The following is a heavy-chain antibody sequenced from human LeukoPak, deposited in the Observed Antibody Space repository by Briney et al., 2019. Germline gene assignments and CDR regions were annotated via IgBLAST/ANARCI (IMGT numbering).Heavy chain of an antibody. CDR3: ACIGDHYYGSGSYQSPNWFDP. V-gene: IGHV1-2*02. D-gene: IGHD3-10*01. CDR1: GYTFTGYY. CDR2: INPNSGGT. Sequence: ASVKVSCKASGYTFTGYYMHWVRQAPGQGLEWMGWINPNSGGTNYAQKFRGRVTKTRDTSIRTAYMELTRLRSDDTAVYYCACIGDHYYGSGSYQSPNWFDPWGQGTLVTVSS. J-gene: IGHJ5*02.